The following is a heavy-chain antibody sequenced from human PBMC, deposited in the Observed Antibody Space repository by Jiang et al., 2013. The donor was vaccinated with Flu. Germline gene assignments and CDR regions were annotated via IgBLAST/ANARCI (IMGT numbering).Heavy chain of an antibody. CDR1: GFTFTTYW. D-gene: IGHD3-3*01. CDR2: IYPADSDT. Sequence: SLKISCKASGFTFTTYWIGWVRQMPGKGLEWMGIIYPADSDTRYNSSFQGQVTLSADKSISTAYLQWSSLRASDTAIYYCARHLNSDFWRGYPDYWGQGTLVTVSS. J-gene: IGHJ4*02. V-gene: IGHV5-51*01. CDR3: ARHLNSDFWRGYPDY.